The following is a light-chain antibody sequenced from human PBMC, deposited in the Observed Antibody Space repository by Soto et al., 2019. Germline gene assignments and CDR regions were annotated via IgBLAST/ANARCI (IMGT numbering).Light chain of an antibody. CDR1: QGISSY. CDR2: AAS. Sequence: DIQLTQSPSFLSASVGDRVTITCRASQGISSYLAWYQQKPGKAPKLLIYAASTLQSGVPSRFSGSGSGTEFTLTISSLQPEDFATYYCQQNYRATPWTFGQGTKVEVK. J-gene: IGKJ1*01. V-gene: IGKV1-9*01. CDR3: QQNYRATPWT.